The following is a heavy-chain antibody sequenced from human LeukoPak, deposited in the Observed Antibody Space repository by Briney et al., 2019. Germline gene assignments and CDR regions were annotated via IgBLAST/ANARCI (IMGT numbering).Heavy chain of an antibody. V-gene: IGHV4-38-2*02. CDR2: IYTSGST. CDR1: GYSISSGYY. Sequence: SETLSLTCAVSGYSISSGYYWGWIRQPPGKGLEWIGSIYTSGSTNYNPSLKSRVTMSVDTSKNQFSLKLSSVTAADTAVYYCARDRQRLYYFDYWGQGTLVTVSS. CDR3: ARDRQRLYYFDY. J-gene: IGHJ4*02.